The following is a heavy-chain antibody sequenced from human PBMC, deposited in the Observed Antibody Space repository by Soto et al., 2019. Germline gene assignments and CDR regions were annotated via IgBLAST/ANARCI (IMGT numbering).Heavy chain of an antibody. CDR2: INAGNGNT. CDR3: ARAQGGYSGSYRFDY. V-gene: IGHV1-3*01. D-gene: IGHD1-26*01. CDR1: GYTFTSYA. J-gene: IGHJ4*02. Sequence: QVQLVQSGAEVKKPGASVKVSCKASGYTFTSYAMHWVRQAPGQRLEWVGWINAGNGNTKYSQKFQGRVTITRDTSASTAYMELSSLRSEDTAVYYCARAQGGYSGSYRFDYWGQGTLVTVSS.